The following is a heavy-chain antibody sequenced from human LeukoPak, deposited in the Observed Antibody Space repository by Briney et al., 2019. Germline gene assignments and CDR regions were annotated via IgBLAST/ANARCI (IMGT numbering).Heavy chain of an antibody. J-gene: IGHJ6*03. Sequence: SEPLSLTCTVSGVPISSFYWSWLRQPPGKGLEWVGYFYYSGSTNYNPSLKNRVAISVDTSNNQCSLNLSSVTAADTAVYYCARQSVDHCSGGSCYAWADYYYYMDVWGKGTTVTVSS. CDR2: FYYSGST. CDR1: GVPISSFY. D-gene: IGHD2-15*01. CDR3: ARQSVDHCSGGSCYAWADYYYYMDV. V-gene: IGHV4-59*08.